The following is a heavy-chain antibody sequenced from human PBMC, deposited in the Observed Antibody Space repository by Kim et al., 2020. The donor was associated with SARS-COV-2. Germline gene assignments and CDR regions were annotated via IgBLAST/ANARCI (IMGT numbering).Heavy chain of an antibody. V-gene: IGHV3-23*01. CDR1: GFTFSSYA. CDR2: ISGSGGST. J-gene: IGHJ4*02. Sequence: GGSLRLSCAASGFTFSSYAMSWVRQAPGKGLGWVSAISGSGGSTYYADSVKGRFTISRDNSKNTLYLQMNSLRAEDTAVYYCAKDLRWFGESSGWGQGTLVTVSS. D-gene: IGHD3-10*01. CDR3: AKDLRWFGESSG.